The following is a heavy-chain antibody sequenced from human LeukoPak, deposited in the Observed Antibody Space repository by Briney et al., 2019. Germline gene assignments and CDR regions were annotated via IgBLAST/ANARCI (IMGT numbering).Heavy chain of an antibody. V-gene: IGHV7-4-1*02. J-gene: IGHJ4*02. Sequence: ASVKVSCKASGYTFTSYAMNWVRQAPGQGLEWMGWINTNTGNPTYAQGFTGRFVFSLDTSVSTAYLQISSLKAEDTAVYYCVGPQMTSSFSGTVVTPEFDYWGQGTLVTVSS. CDR1: GYTFTSYA. D-gene: IGHD4-23*01. CDR2: INTNTGNP. CDR3: VGPQMTSSFSGTVVTPEFDY.